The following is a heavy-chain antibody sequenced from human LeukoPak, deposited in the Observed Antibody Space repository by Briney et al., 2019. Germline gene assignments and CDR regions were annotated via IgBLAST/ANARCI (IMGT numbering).Heavy chain of an antibody. CDR3: ARQVAPDAFDI. Sequence: SETLSLTCTVSGGSISSYYWSWIRQPPGKGLEWIGYIYYSGSTNYNPSLKSRVTISVDTSKNQFSLKLSSVTAADTAVYYCARQVAPDAFDIWGQETMVTVSS. V-gene: IGHV4-59*01. CDR1: GGSISSYY. J-gene: IGHJ3*02. CDR2: IYYSGST.